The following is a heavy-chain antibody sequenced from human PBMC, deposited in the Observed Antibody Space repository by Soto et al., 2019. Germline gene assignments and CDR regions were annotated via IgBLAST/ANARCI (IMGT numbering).Heavy chain of an antibody. D-gene: IGHD2-21*01. J-gene: IGHJ6*02. V-gene: IGHV3-30*03. Sequence: QVQLMESGGGVVQPGRSLRVSCEVSGFSLSNYAIHWVRQAPGKGLEWVAVTSNDGKKFSYADSVRGRFTVSRDNARNSLYLQVDNLRAEDTAVYYCARNRRIAVEMDVWGQGTTVTVSS. CDR2: TSNDGKKF. CDR1: GFSLSNYA. CDR3: ARNRRIAVEMDV.